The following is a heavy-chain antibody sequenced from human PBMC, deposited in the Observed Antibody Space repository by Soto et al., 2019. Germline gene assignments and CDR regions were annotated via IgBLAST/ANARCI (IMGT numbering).Heavy chain of an antibody. V-gene: IGHV4-4*07. CDR1: GGSISSYY. D-gene: IGHD2-2*01. CDR2: IYTSGST. CDR3: ARDLVVPAAIYYYYGMDG. J-gene: IGHJ6*02. Sequence: SETLSLTCTVSGGSISSYYWSWIRQPAGKGLEWIGRIYTSGSTNYNPSLKSRVTMSVDTSKNQFSLKLSAVTAADTAVYYCARDLVVPAAIYYYYGMDGWGQGTTVTVS.